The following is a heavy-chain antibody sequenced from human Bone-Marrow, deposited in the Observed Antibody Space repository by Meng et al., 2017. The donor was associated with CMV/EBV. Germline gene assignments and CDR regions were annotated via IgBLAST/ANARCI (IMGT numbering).Heavy chain of an antibody. Sequence: SGDSVSSNSAAWNWIRQSPSRGLEWLGRTYYRSKWYNDYAVSVKSRITINPATSKNQFSLQLNSVTPEDTAVYYCARGSWYAGWFDPWGQGTLVTVSS. CDR1: GDSVSSNSAA. V-gene: IGHV6-1*01. CDR3: ARGSWYAGWFDP. J-gene: IGHJ5*02. D-gene: IGHD6-13*01. CDR2: TYYRSKWYN.